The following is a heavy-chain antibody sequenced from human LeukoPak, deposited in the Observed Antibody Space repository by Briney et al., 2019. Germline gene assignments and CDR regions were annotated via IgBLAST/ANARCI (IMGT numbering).Heavy chain of an antibody. CDR1: GYSFTSYW. D-gene: IGHD3-22*01. CDR2: IYPGDSDT. Sequence: GESLKISCKGSGYSFTSYWIGWVRQMPGKGLEWMGIIYPGDSDTRYSPSFQGQVTISADKSISTAYLQWSSLKASDTAMYYCASSYDSSGYYLGAFDYWGQGTLVTVSS. V-gene: IGHV5-51*01. J-gene: IGHJ4*02. CDR3: ASSYDSSGYYLGAFDY.